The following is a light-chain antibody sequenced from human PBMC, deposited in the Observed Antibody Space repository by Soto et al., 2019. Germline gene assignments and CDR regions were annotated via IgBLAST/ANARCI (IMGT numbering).Light chain of an antibody. CDR3: QQYNNWPKT. V-gene: IGKV3-15*01. Sequence: EIVMTQSPATLSVSPGERATLSCRPSQSVSSNLAWYQQKPGQAPRLLIYGASTRATGIPARFSGSGSGTEFTLTISSLQSEDFAVYYCQQYNNWPKTFGQGTEVDIK. CDR1: QSVSSN. CDR2: GAS. J-gene: IGKJ1*01.